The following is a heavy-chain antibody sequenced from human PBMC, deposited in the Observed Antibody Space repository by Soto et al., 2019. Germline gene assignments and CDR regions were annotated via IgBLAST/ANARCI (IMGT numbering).Heavy chain of an antibody. CDR2: IKQDGSEK. Sequence: GGSLRLSCAASGFTFSSYWMSWVRQAPGKGLEWVANIKQDGSEKYYVEPVKGRFTISRDNAKNSLYLQMNSLRAEDTAVYYCARVGPYYDILTGYYPYYYYYMDVWGKGTTVTVSS. V-gene: IGHV3-7*01. J-gene: IGHJ6*03. CDR3: ARVGPYYDILTGYYPYYYYYMDV. D-gene: IGHD3-9*01. CDR1: GFTFSSYW.